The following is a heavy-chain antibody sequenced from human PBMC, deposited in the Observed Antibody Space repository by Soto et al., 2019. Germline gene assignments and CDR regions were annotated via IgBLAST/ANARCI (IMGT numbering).Heavy chain of an antibody. CDR3: ARHGAYSTSVYYYYGMDV. CDR1: CGAINSTVYY. J-gene: IGHJ6*02. CDR2: SNYGGPT. Sequence: SETLSLTCTLSCGAINSTVYYWGWIRQPPGKGLEWIGSSNYGGPTYYSPSLQSRVTISLDTAKNHFSLNLRSVTAADTAVYYCARHGAYSTSVYYYYGMDVWGQGTTVTVSS. D-gene: IGHD6-13*01. V-gene: IGHV4-39*01.